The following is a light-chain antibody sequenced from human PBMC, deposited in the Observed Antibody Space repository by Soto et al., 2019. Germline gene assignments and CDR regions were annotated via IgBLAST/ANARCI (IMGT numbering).Light chain of an antibody. V-gene: IGKV3-20*01. J-gene: IGKJ4*01. CDR2: GAS. CDR1: QSVSSTY. Sequence: EIVLTQSPGTLSLSPGERATLSCRASQSVSSTYLIWYQQKPGQAPRLLIYGASTRATGIPARFSGSGSGTEFTLTISRLEPEDFAVYYCQQYGSSPPLTFGGGTKVDIK. CDR3: QQYGSSPPLT.